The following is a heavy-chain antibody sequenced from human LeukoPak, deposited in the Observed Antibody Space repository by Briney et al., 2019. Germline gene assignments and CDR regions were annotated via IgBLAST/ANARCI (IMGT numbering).Heavy chain of an antibody. D-gene: IGHD1-26*01. CDR2: IVVGSGNT. V-gene: IGHV1-58*02. CDR3: AAAVGATENDAFDI. J-gene: IGHJ3*02. CDR1: GFTFTSSV. Sequence: EASVKVSCKASGFTFTSSVMQWVRQARGQRLEWIGWIVVGSGNTNYAQKFQERVTITRDMSTSTAYMVLSSLRSEDTAVYYCAAAVGATENDAFDIWGQGTMVTVSS.